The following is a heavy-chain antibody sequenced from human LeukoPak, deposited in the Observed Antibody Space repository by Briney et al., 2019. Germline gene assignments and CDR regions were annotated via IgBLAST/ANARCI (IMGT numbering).Heavy chain of an antibody. V-gene: IGHV3-30*18. J-gene: IGHJ4*02. Sequence: PGGSLRLSCAASGFTFSNYGMHWVRQAPGKGLQWVAVISYDGSNKYYADSVKGRVTISRDNSKNTLYLQMNSLRADDTAVYYCTKVACRGFIAYHFDCWGQGTLVTVSS. CDR2: ISYDGSNK. CDR3: TKVACRGFIAYHFDC. D-gene: IGHD3-16*02. CDR1: GFTFSNYG.